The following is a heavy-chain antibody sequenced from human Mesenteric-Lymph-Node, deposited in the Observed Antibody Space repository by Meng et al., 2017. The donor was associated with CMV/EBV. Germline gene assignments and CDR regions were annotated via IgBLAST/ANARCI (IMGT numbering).Heavy chain of an antibody. J-gene: IGHJ4*02. CDR1: GYTFTTYL. D-gene: IGHD3-22*01. Sequence: ASVKVSCKASGYTFTTYLIHWVRQAPGQGLEWLGIISPSGGTTYYPQKFQGRVTVTTDTSATTMYMELSSLTSEDTAVYYCASTMIGSSMPFDYWGQGTLVTVSS. V-gene: IGHV1-46*01. CDR3: ASTMIGSSMPFDY. CDR2: ISPSGGTT.